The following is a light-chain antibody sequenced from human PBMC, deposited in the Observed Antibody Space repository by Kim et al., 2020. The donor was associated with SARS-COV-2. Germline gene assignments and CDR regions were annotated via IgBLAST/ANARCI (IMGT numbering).Light chain of an antibody. CDR2: DVT. CDR3: SSYTSSGTWV. CDR1: SSDVGAYNY. V-gene: IGLV2-14*03. Sequence: QSALTQPASVSGSPGQSITISCTGTSSDVGAYNYVSWYHQHPGKAPKVMIYDVTKRPSGVSNRFSGSKSGNTASLTISGLQAEDEADYYCSSYTSSGTWVFGGGTKVTVL. J-gene: IGLJ3*02.